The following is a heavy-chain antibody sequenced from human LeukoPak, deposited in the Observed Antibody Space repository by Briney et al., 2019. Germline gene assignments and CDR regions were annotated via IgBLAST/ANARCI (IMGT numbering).Heavy chain of an antibody. Sequence: SETLSLTCTVSGGSISSYYWSWIRQPPGKGLEWIGYIYYSGSTNYNPSLKSRVTISVDTSKNQFSLKLSSVTAADTAVYYCARRWDDSSGYYYRLGAFDIWGQGTMVTVPS. V-gene: IGHV4-59*08. CDR2: IYYSGST. J-gene: IGHJ3*02. CDR3: ARRWDDSSGYYYRLGAFDI. D-gene: IGHD3-22*01. CDR1: GGSISSYY.